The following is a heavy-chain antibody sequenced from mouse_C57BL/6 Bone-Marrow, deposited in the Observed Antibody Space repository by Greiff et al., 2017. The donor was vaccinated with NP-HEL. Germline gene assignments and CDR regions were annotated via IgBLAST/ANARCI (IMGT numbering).Heavy chain of an antibody. CDR3: ARDPLDGYHSMDD. J-gene: IGHJ4*01. V-gene: IGHV1-39*01. CDR1: GCSFTDYN. Sequence: EVQLQQSGPELVKKGEAGQVSWRGAGCSFTDYNMNWVKQSNGKSLEWIGVINPNYGTTSYNQKFKGKATLTVDQSSSTAYMQLNSLTSEDSAVYYCARDPLDGYHSMDDWGQGTSVTVSS. CDR2: INPNYGTT. D-gene: IGHD2-3*01.